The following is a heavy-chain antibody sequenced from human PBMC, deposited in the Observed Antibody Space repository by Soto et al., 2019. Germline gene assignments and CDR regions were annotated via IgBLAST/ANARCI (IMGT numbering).Heavy chain of an antibody. CDR3: ARDRSSVFDY. Sequence: PGVSLRLSCAASGFTFSSYSMNWVRQAPGKGLEWVSSISSSSYIYYADSVKGRFTISRDNAKNSLYLQMNSLRAEDTAVYYCARDRSSVFDYWGQGTLVTVSS. CDR1: GFTFSSYS. J-gene: IGHJ4*02. CDR2: ISSSSYI. V-gene: IGHV3-21*01. D-gene: IGHD3-16*02.